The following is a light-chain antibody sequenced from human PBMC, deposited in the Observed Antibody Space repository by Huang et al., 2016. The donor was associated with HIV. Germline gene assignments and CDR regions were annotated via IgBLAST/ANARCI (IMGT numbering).Light chain of an antibody. CDR1: QSVSSY. CDR2: DAA. J-gene: IGKJ4*01. Sequence: EIVLTQSPATLSLSPGERATLSCRASQSVSSYLAWYQHKPGQAPRLLIYDAANSATGIPARFSGSGSGTDFTLTISSLEPEDFAVYYCQQRSNWSFGGGTKVEIK. CDR3: QQRSNWS. V-gene: IGKV3-11*01.